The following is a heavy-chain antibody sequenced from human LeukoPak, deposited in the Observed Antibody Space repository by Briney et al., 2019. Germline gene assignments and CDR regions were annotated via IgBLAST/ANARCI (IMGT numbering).Heavy chain of an antibody. V-gene: IGHV4-59*12. D-gene: IGHD1-1*01. CDR1: GGSISSYH. CDR3: ARGRVRVHY. J-gene: IGHJ4*02. CDR2: IYYSGST. Sequence: SETLPLTCTVSGGSISSYHWSWIRQPPGKGLECIGYIYYSGSTHYNPSLKSRVTISVDTSKNQFSLKLSSVTAADTAVYYCARGRVRVHYWGQGTLVTVSS.